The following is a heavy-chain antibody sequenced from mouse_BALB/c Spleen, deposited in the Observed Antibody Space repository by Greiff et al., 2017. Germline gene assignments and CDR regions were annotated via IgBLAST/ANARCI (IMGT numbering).Heavy chain of an antibody. D-gene: IGHD2-1*01. CDR3: ARDYGGNCLAWFAY. Sequence: VQLQESGPGLVAPSQSLSITCTVSGFSLTGYGVNWVRQPPGKGLEWLGMIWGDGSTDYNSAFKSRLSISKDNSKSQVFLKMNSLQTDDTARYYCARDYGGNCLAWFAYWGQGTLVTVSA. J-gene: IGHJ3*01. CDR2: IWGDGST. V-gene: IGHV2-6-7*01. CDR1: GFSLTGYG.